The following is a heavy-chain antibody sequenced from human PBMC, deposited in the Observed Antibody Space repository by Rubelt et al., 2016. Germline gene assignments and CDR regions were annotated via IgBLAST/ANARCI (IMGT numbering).Heavy chain of an antibody. J-gene: IGHJ4*02. Sequence: QLQLQESGPGLVKPSETLSLTCTVSGGSISSSSYFWGWIRQPPGKGLEWIGSIYYSGSTYYNPSLTRRVTISGDTSKNQFSLKLSSVTAADTAVYYCASGGDGDYGDYWGQGTLVTVSS. CDR3: ASGGDGDYGDY. V-gene: IGHV4-39*01. CDR1: GGSISSSSYF. CDR2: IYYSGST. D-gene: IGHD4-17*01.